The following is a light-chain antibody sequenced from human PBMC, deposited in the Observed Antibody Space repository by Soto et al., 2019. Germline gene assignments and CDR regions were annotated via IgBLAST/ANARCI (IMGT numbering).Light chain of an antibody. J-gene: IGKJ3*01. CDR2: KAS. CDR3: QQHNSYPLT. V-gene: IGKV1-5*03. Sequence: DIQMTQSPSTLSASVGDRVTITCRASQTIDSWLAWYQQRPGKPPNLLIYKASTLASGVPSRLSGSGSGTEFTLTINSLQHDDFATYYCQQHNSYPLTLGPGTKVDIK. CDR1: QTIDSW.